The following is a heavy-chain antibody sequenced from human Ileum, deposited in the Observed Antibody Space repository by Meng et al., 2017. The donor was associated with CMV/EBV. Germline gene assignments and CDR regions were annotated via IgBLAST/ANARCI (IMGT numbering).Heavy chain of an antibody. Sequence: RPAPGQGLEWMGWISAYNGNTNYAQKLQGRVTMTTDTSTSTAYMELRSLRSDDTAVYYCARSSLSRGEGTYYDILTGYFDGSNWFDPWGQGTLVTVSS. CDR3: ARSSLSRGEGTYYDILTGYFDGSNWFDP. J-gene: IGHJ5*02. D-gene: IGHD3-9*01. V-gene: IGHV1-18*01. CDR2: ISAYNGNT.